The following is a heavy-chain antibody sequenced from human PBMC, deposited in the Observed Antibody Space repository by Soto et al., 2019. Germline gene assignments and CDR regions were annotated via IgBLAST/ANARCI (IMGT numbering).Heavy chain of an antibody. Sequence: QVQLVESGEGVVQPGRSLRLSCAASGFTFSYHALNWVCQAPGKGLEWVAVISYDGDNKYIAESVKGRFTISRDNSKNTVSLQMNSLRAEDTAMYFCARGTTTSAFSAMDVWGQGTTVTVSS. D-gene: IGHD1-1*01. CDR1: GFTFSYHA. V-gene: IGHV3-30-3*01. CDR2: ISYDGDNK. J-gene: IGHJ6*02. CDR3: ARGTTTSAFSAMDV.